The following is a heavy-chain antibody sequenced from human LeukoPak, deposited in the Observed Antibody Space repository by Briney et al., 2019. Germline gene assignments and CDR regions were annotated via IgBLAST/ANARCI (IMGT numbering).Heavy chain of an antibody. V-gene: IGHV3-23*01. CDR2: ITASGGST. J-gene: IGHJ3*02. Sequence: GGSLRLSCASSGFTFNNYAMTWVRQAPGKGLEWVSSITASGGSTYYADSVKGRFTISRDNAKNSLYLQMNSLRAEDTAVYYCASQAPGAFDIWGQGTMVTVSS. CDR1: GFTFNNYA. CDR3: ASQAPGAFDI.